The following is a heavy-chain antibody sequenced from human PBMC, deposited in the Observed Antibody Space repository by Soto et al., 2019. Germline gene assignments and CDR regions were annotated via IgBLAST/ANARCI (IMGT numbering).Heavy chain of an antibody. J-gene: IGHJ6*02. Sequence: SETLSLTCTVSGGSISSYYWSWIRQPPGKGLEWIGYIYYSGSTNYNPSLKSRVTISVDTSKNQFSLKLSSVTAADTAVYYCARESSYYYYGMDGWGQGSTVTVSS. CDR1: GGSISSYY. V-gene: IGHV4-59*01. CDR3: ARESSYYYYGMDG. CDR2: IYYSGST.